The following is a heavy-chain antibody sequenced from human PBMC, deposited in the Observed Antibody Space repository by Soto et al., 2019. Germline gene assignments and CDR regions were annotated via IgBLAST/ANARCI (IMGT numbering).Heavy chain of an antibody. Sequence: AGGSLRLSCAASGFTFSNAWMNWVRQAPGKGLEWVGRIKSKTDGGTTDYAAPVKGRFTISRDDSKNTLYLQMNSLKTEDTAVYYCTTEPTYYYDSRSPHIHPGPWGQGTLVTVSS. CDR3: TTEPTYYYDSRSPHIHPGP. J-gene: IGHJ5*02. V-gene: IGHV3-15*07. CDR2: IKSKTDGGTT. CDR1: GFTFSNAW. D-gene: IGHD3-22*01.